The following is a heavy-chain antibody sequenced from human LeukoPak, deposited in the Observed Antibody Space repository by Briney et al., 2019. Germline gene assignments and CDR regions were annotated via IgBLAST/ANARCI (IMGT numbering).Heavy chain of an antibody. D-gene: IGHD5-12*01. V-gene: IGHV4-34*01. CDR2: IYYSGST. J-gene: IGHJ3*02. CDR3: APGGYIGYGHAFDI. Sequence: PSETLSLTCAVYGGSFSGDFWSWLRQSPGKGLEWIASIYYSGSTYYNPSLKSRVTISVDTSKNHLSLILSSVTAADTAVYYCAPGGYIGYGHAFDIWGQGTMVTVSS. CDR1: GGSFSGDF.